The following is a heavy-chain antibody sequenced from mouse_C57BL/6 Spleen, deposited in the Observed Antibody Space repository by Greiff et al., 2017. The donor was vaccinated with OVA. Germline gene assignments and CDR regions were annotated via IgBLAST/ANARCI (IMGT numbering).Heavy chain of an antibody. CDR3: ARGDYYDPHFDY. J-gene: IGHJ2*01. CDR2: LDPSDSYT. V-gene: IGHV1-69*01. CDR1: GYTFTSYW. D-gene: IGHD1-1*02. Sequence: VQLQQPGAELVMPGASVKLSCKASGYTFTSYWMHWVKQRPGQGLEWIGELDPSDSYTNYNQKFKGKSTLTVDKSSSTAYMQLSSLTSEDSAVYYCARGDYYDPHFDYWGQGTTLTVSS.